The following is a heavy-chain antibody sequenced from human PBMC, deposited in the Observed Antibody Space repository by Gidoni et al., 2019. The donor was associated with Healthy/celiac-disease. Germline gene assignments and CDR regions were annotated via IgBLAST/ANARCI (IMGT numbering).Heavy chain of an antibody. D-gene: IGHD2-8*02. Sequence: QVQLVESGGGVVQPGRSLRLSCAASGFTFSSYGMHWVRQAPGKGLEWVAVISYDGSNKYYADSVKGRFTISRDNSKNTLYLQMNSLRAEDTAVYYCAKTLDSYCTGGVCYKGGGFDYWGQGTLVTVSS. CDR3: AKTLDSYCTGGVCYKGGGFDY. CDR2: ISYDGSNK. V-gene: IGHV3-30*18. CDR1: GFTFSSYG. J-gene: IGHJ4*02.